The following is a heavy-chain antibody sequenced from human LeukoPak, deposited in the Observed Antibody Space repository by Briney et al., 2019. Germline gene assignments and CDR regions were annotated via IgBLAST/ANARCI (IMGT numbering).Heavy chain of an antibody. V-gene: IGHV1-69*04. CDR3: AGDYDSSGYYDQPAGAFDI. CDR2: IIPILDIA. D-gene: IGHD3-22*01. J-gene: IGHJ3*02. CDR1: GGTFSSYA. Sequence: SVKVSCKASGGTFSSYAISWVRQAPGQGLEWMGRIIPILDIANYAQKFQGRVTITADKSTSTAYMELSSLRSEDTAVYYCAGDYDSSGYYDQPAGAFDIWGQGTMVTVSS.